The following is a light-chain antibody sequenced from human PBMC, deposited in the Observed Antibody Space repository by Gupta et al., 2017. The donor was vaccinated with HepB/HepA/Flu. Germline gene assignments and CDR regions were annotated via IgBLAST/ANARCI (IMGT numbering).Light chain of an antibody. CDR1: QSLLQSNGYNY. CDR3: MQTLQGPGVT. V-gene: IGKV2-28*01. CDR2: LGS. J-gene: IGKJ3*01. Sequence: DIVMTQSPLSLPVTTGEPASISCRSSQSLLQSNGYNYLDWYLQKPGQSPQLLIYLGSHRASGVPDRFSGSGSGTDFTLEISRVEAEDVGVYYCMQTLQGPGVTFGPGTKVDIK.